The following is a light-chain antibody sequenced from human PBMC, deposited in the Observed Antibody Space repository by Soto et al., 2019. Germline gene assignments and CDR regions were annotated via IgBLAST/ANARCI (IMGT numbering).Light chain of an antibody. CDR1: SGHSTYD. CDR2: LNSGGSY. CDR3: QTWGTAIHAV. V-gene: IGLV4-69*01. Sequence: QLVLTQSPSASASLGASVKLTCTLSSGHSTYDIAWHQQQPEKGPRYLMRLNSGGSYRKGDGIPDRFSGSSSGADRYLIISSLQSEDEGDYYCQTWGTAIHAVFGGGTQLTVL. J-gene: IGLJ7*01.